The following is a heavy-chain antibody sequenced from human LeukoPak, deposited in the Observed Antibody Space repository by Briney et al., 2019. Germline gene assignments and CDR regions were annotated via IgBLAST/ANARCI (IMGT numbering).Heavy chain of an antibody. CDR2: IRGKAYGGTT. CDR3: TRALAIVATIRIDY. D-gene: IGHD5-12*01. CDR1: GFTFGDYA. V-gene: IGHV3-49*04. J-gene: IGHJ4*02. Sequence: GGSLRLSCTASGFTFGDYAMSWVRQAPGKGLEWVGSIRGKAYGGTTEYAASVKGRFTISRDDSKSIAYLQMNSLKTEDTAVYYCTRALAIVATIRIDYWGQGTLVTVSS.